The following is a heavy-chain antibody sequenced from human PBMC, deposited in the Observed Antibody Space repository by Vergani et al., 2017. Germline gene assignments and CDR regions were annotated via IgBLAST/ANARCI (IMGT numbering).Heavy chain of an antibody. Sequence: EVQLLESGGGLVQPGGSLRLSCAASGFTFSSYAMSWVRQAPGKGLEWVSAISGSGGSTYYADSVKGRFTISRDNSKNTLYLQMNSLRAEDTAVYYCATDQWFGELTNYYYYGMDVWGQGTTVTGSS. D-gene: IGHD3-10*01. CDR3: ATDQWFGELTNYYYYGMDV. V-gene: IGHV3-23*01. CDR2: ISGSGGST. CDR1: GFTFSSYA. J-gene: IGHJ6*02.